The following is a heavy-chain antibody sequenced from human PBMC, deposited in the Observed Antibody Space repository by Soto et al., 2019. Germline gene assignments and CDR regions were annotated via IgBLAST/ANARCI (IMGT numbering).Heavy chain of an antibody. CDR1: GFTFTNAW. V-gene: IGHV3-15*01. J-gene: IGHJ1*01. CDR3: TPRAAIGGYYHGYFQH. D-gene: IGHD3-22*01. CDR2: IKNKADGGTT. Sequence: GGSLRLSCAASGFTFTNAWMSWVRQSPGKGLEWVGRIKNKADGGTTDYAAPVKGRFTISRDDSKDTLYLQMNNLKIEDTAVYYCTPRAAIGGYYHGYFQHWGQG.